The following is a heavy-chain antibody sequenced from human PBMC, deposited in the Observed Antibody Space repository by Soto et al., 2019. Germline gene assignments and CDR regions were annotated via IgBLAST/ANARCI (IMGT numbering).Heavy chain of an antibody. CDR2: ISAYNGNT. Sequence: ASVKVSCKASGYTFTSYGISWVRQAPGQGLEWMGWISAYNGNTNYAQKLQGRVTMTTDTSTSTAYMELRSLRSDDTAVYCCAREYYDYVWGSYRPLDYWGQGTLVTVSS. V-gene: IGHV1-18*01. D-gene: IGHD3-16*02. J-gene: IGHJ4*02. CDR3: AREYYDYVWGSYRPLDY. CDR1: GYTFTSYG.